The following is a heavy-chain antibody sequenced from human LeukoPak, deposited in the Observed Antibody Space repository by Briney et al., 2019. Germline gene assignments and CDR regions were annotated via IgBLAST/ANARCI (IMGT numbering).Heavy chain of an antibody. CDR3: AKDRYSSSPPSDY. CDR2: ISGSGGST. Sequence: PGGSLRLSCAASGFTGSHNYMSWVRQAPGKGLEWVSAISGSGGSTYYADSVKGRFTISRDNSKNTLYLQMNSLRAEDTAVYYCAKDRYSSSPPSDYWGQGTLVTVSS. D-gene: IGHD6-13*01. V-gene: IGHV3-23*01. J-gene: IGHJ4*02. CDR1: GFTGSHNY.